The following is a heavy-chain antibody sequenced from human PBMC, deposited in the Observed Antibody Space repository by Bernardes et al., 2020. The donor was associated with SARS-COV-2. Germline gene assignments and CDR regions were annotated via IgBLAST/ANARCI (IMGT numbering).Heavy chain of an antibody. J-gene: IGHJ4*02. CDR3: ATSYRGYLDVAY. D-gene: IGHD5-12*01. CDR1: GFTFSTYG. Sequence: GGSLRLSCAASGFTFSTYGMHWVRQAPGKGLEWVAVIWYDGSNKYYADSVKGRFTISRDNSKNTLYLQMNSLRAEDTAVYYCATSYRGYLDVAYWGLGTQVTVSS. V-gene: IGHV3-33*01. CDR2: IWYDGSNK.